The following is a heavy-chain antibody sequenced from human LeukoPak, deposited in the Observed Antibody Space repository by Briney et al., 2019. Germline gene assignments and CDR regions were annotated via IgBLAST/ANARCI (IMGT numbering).Heavy chain of an antibody. J-gene: IGHJ4*02. D-gene: IGHD3-22*01. V-gene: IGHV3-74*01. Sequence: GGSLRLSCAASGFTFRTYWMHWVRQAPGKGLIWVSRISGDGRSTSYADSVKGRFTISSDNAKNTLYLQMHSLRAEDTAMYYCAAFYYDPAYWGQGTLVTVSS. CDR2: ISGDGRST. CDR1: GFTFRTYW. CDR3: AAFYYDPAY.